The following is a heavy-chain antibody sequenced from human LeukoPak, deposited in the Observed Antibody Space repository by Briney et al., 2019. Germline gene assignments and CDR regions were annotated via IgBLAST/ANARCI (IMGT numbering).Heavy chain of an antibody. V-gene: IGHV3-48*03. CDR2: IDSRSSTI. CDR1: GFSFSRYE. CDR3: ARFGRMGFIVVVAATQPRHGAFDI. J-gene: IGHJ3*02. D-gene: IGHD2-15*01. Sequence: GGSLRPSCATSGFSFSRYEMNWVRQAPGKGLEWVAYIDSRSSTIYYADSVKGRFTISRDNAKNSLYLQMNSLRAEDTAVYYCARFGRMGFIVVVAATQPRHGAFDIWGQGTMVTVSS.